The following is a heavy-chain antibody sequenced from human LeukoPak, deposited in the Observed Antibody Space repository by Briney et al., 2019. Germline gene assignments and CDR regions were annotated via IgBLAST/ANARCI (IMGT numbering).Heavy chain of an antibody. CDR1: GGTFSSYA. CDR2: IIPIFGTA. V-gene: IGHV1-69*13. J-gene: IGHJ6*02. D-gene: IGHD2-2*01. CDR3: ARDFXDCSSTSCPVRSYYYGMDV. Sequence: SVKVSCKASGGTFSSYAISWVRQAPGQGLEWMGGIIPIFGTANYAQKFQGRVTITADESTSTAYMELSSLRSEDTAVYYCARDFXDCSSTSCPVRSYYYGMDVWGQGTTVTVSS.